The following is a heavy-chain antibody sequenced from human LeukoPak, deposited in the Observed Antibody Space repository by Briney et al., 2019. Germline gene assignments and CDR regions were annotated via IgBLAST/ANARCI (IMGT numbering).Heavy chain of an antibody. CDR2: ISYDGSNK. Sequence: GSLRLSCAASGFTFSSYAMHWVRQAPGKGLEWVAVISYDGSNKYYADSVKGRFTISRDNSKNTLYLQMNSLRAEDTAVYYCARDSIPTFDYWGQGTLVTVSS. CDR3: ARDSIPTFDY. J-gene: IGHJ4*02. CDR1: GFTFSSYA. V-gene: IGHV3-30-3*01.